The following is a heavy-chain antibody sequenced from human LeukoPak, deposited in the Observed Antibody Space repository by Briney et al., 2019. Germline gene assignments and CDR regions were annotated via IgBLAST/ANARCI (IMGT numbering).Heavy chain of an antibody. Sequence: PSETLSLTCAVSGGSISSGGYSWSWIRQPPGKGLEWIGYIYHSGSTYYNPSLKSRVTISVDRSKNQFSLKLSSVTAADTAVYYCARGRDIGWFDPWGQGTLLTVPS. CDR2: IYHSGST. CDR3: ARGRDIGWFDP. J-gene: IGHJ5*02. CDR1: GGSISSGGYS. V-gene: IGHV4-30-2*01. D-gene: IGHD5-12*01.